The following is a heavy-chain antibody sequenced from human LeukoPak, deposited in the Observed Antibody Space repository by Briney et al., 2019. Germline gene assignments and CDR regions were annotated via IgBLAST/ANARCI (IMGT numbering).Heavy chain of an antibody. D-gene: IGHD6-25*01. CDR1: GFTFGSYA. V-gene: IGHV3-23*01. J-gene: IGHJ6*03. Sequence: PGGSLRLSCAASGFTFGSYAMSWVRQAPGKGPEWVSTISIDGGRTYYADSVKGRFTVSRDTSKNTLYLQMNSLRAEDTAVYYCARKGIGSSRYQNMDVWGKGTTVTVSS. CDR2: ISIDGGRT. CDR3: ARKGIGSSRYQNMDV.